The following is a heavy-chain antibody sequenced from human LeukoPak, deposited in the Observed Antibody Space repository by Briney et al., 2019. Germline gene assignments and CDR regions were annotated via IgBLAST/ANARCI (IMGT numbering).Heavy chain of an antibody. V-gene: IGHV3-74*01. Sequence: GGSLRLSCAASGFTFRSYWMHWVRQAPGKGLVWVSRINIDGSSGSYADSVEGRFTISRDNAKNTLYLQMNSLRAEDTAVYYCARGLRDRYGMDVWGQGTTVTVSS. CDR1: GFTFRSYW. CDR2: INIDGSSG. CDR3: ARGLRDRYGMDV. J-gene: IGHJ6*02.